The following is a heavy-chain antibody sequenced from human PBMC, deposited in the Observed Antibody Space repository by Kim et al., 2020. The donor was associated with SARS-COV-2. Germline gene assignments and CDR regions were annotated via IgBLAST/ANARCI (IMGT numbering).Heavy chain of an antibody. CDR1: GFTFSSYA. CDR2: ISGSGGST. J-gene: IGHJ6*02. Sequence: GGSLRLSCAASGFTFSSYAMSWVRQAPGKGLEWVSAISGSGGSTYYADSVKGRFTISRDNSKNTLYLQMNSLRAEDTAVYYCASLGYSSGFPVGGGYYGMDVWGQGTTVTVSS. D-gene: IGHD6-19*01. V-gene: IGHV3-23*01. CDR3: ASLGYSSGFPVGGGYYGMDV.